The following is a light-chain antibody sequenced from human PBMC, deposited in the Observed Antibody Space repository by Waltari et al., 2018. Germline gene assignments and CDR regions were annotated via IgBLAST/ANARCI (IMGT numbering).Light chain of an antibody. CDR2: AAS. CDR1: QDISSY. CDR3: QQVNSFRT. J-gene: IGKJ1*01. Sequence: DIQLTQSPSFLSASVGDRVTITCRASQDISSYLAWYQQKPGKAPELLIYAASTLQSGVPSRFNGSESGTAVTLTISSLQPEDFATYYCQQVNSFRTFGQGTKVEIK. V-gene: IGKV1-9*01.